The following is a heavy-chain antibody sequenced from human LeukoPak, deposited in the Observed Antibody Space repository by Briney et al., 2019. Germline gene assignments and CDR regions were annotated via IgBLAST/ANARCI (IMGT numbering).Heavy chain of an antibody. CDR3: ARSTTVTTAPVDY. V-gene: IGHV4-34*01. CDR2: INHSGST. CDR1: GGSFSGYY. D-gene: IGHD4-17*01. J-gene: IGHJ4*02. Sequence: PSETLSLTCAVYGGSFSGYYWSWTRQPPGKGLEWIGEINHSGSTNYNPSLKSRVTISVDTSKNQFSLKLSSVTAADTAVYYCARSTTVTTAPVDYWGQGTLVTVSS.